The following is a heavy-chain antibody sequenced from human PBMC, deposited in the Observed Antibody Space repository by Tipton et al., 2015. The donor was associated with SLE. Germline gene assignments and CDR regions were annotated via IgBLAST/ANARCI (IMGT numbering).Heavy chain of an antibody. Sequence: TLSLTCTVSGASISSYSWSWIRQPPGKGLEWIGYIYYSGSTNYNLSLKSRVAISLDTSKNQISLRLTSVTAADTAVYYCARGPSSSETYYTWFDSWGQGTLVTVSS. CDR3: ARGPSSSETYYTWFDS. CDR2: IYYSGST. D-gene: IGHD1-26*01. CDR1: GASISSYS. V-gene: IGHV4-59*08. J-gene: IGHJ5*01.